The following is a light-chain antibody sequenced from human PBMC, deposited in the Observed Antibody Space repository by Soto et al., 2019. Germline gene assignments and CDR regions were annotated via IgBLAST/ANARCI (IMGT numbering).Light chain of an antibody. CDR2: KAS. CDR3: QQYNSYWT. V-gene: IGKV1-5*03. CDR1: QSISSW. Sequence: DIQMTQSPSTLSASVGDRVTITFRASQSISSWLAWYQQKPGKAPKLLIYKASSLASGVPSRFSGSGSGTEFTLTISSLQPDDFATYYCQQYNSYWTFGQGTKVDIK. J-gene: IGKJ1*01.